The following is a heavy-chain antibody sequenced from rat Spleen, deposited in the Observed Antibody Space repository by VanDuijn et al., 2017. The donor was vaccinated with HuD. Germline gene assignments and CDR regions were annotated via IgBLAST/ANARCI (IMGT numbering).Heavy chain of an antibody. Sequence: EVQLVESGGGLVQPGRSLKLSCAASGFTFSDYGMAWVRQTPTKGLEWVASISTDGGSTYYPDSVKGRFTISRDNAENTVYLQMNSLRSEDTATYYCARHVYGGFFGYFDYWGQGVMVTVSS. CDR3: ARHVYGGFFGYFDY. V-gene: IGHV5S13*01. CDR2: ISTDGGST. D-gene: IGHD1-11*01. CDR1: GFTFSDYG. J-gene: IGHJ2*01.